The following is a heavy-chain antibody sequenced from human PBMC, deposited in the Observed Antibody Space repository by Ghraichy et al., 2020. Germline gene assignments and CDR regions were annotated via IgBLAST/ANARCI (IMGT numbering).Heavy chain of an antibody. V-gene: IGHV3-7*01. CDR1: GFTFRNSW. J-gene: IGHJ4*02. Sequence: SCAVSGFTFRNSWMTWLRQAPGKGLQWVANIEDNGRTKYYVDSVRGRFTISRDNAKNSLYLQMDSLRAEDTAVYYCARDLGFGELDCWGQGTLVTVSS. D-gene: IGHD4-17*01. CDR3: ARDLGFGELDC. CDR2: IEDNGRTK.